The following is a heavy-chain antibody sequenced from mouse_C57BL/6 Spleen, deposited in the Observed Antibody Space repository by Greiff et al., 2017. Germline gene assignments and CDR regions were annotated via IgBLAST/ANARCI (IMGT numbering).Heavy chain of an antibody. CDR1: GFSFNTYA. Sequence: EVHLVESGGGLVQPKGSLKLSCAASGFSFNTYAMNWVRQAPGKGLEWVASIRSKSNNYATYYADSVKDRFTISRDDSESMLYLQMNIMKTEDTAMDYCVRHNFYCNYYWGQGTSVTVSS. CDR3: VRHNFYCNYY. CDR2: IRSKSNNYAT. D-gene: IGHD2-1*01. V-gene: IGHV10-1*01. J-gene: IGHJ4*01.